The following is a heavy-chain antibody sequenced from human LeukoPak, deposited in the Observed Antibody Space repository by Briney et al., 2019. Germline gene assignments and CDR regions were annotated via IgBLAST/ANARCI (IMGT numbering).Heavy chain of an antibody. Sequence: SGTLSLTCAVYGGSFSGYYWSWIRLPPGKGLEWIGEINHSGSTNYNPSLKSRVTISADTSKNQFSLKLTSLTAADTAVYYCARGTYNYYDFWSGYAPYYYYYMDVWGTGTTVTVSS. CDR1: GGSFSGYY. CDR2: INHSGST. D-gene: IGHD3-3*01. CDR3: ARGTYNYYDFWSGYAPYYYYYMDV. J-gene: IGHJ6*03. V-gene: IGHV4-34*01.